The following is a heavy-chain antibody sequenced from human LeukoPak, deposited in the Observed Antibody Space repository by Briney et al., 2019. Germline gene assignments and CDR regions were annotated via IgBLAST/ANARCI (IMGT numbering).Heavy chain of an antibody. J-gene: IGHJ4*02. D-gene: IGHD6-19*01. CDR2: FSCNGAGT. CDR3: ANLAVAVPNDY. Sequence: VGSLRLSCAASGLTFSYYVMSWVRQAPGKGLGWVSGFSCNGAGTYYAHFVKGRFTNSRDNSKNTLYLQMRSLRAEHTAVYYCANLAVAVPNDYCGQGNLVTVSS. V-gene: IGHV3-23*01. CDR1: GLTFSYYV.